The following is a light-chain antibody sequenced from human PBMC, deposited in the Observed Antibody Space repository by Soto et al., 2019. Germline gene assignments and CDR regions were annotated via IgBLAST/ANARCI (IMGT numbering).Light chain of an antibody. Sequence: EIVLTQSPGTLSMSPGERATLSCRASQSVSNNLAWFQQKPGQVPRLLIFGASTRATGIPARFSGSGSETEFTLTISSLQSEDFAVYYCQQYNNWPPWTFGQGTKVDIK. CDR3: QQYNNWPPWT. CDR1: QSVSNN. V-gene: IGKV3-15*01. J-gene: IGKJ1*01. CDR2: GAS.